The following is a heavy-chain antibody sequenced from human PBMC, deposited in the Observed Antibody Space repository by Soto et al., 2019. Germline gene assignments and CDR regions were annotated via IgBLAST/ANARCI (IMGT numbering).Heavy chain of an antibody. V-gene: IGHV4-34*01. J-gene: IGHJ4*02. D-gene: IGHD3-10*01. CDR2: INHSGST. CDR1: GGSFSGYY. Sequence: SETLSLTCAVYGGSFSGYYWSWIRQPPGKGLEWIGEINHSGSTNYNPSLKSRVTISVDTSKNQFSLKLSSVTAADTAVYYCASPPYGSGSYQRRFDYWGQGTLVTVSS. CDR3: ASPPYGSGSYQRRFDY.